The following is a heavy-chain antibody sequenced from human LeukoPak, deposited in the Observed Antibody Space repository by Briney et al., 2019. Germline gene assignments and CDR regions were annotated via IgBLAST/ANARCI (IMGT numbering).Heavy chain of an antibody. CDR3: ARRHLVTGDLAYFDL. D-gene: IGHD7-27*01. J-gene: IGHJ2*01. Sequence: PGGSLRLSCAASGFTVSSNYMNWVRQAPGKGLEWVSIIYSGATTYYADSVKGRFTISRDNSKNTLYLQMNSLRAEDTAVYYCARRHLVTGDLAYFDLWGRGTLVTVSS. CDR2: IYSGATT. CDR1: GFTVSSNY. V-gene: IGHV3-53*01.